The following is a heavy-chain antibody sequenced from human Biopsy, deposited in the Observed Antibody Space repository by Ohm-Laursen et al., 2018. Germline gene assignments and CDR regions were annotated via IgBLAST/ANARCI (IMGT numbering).Heavy chain of an antibody. CDR2: IIPIFGTA. V-gene: IGHV1-69*01. CDR1: GGTFNSHV. D-gene: IGHD1-20*01. CDR3: ARGPRGLVAITATAYYFDF. Sequence: SSVKVSCKVSGGTFNSHVITWVRQAPGQGPEWLGGIIPIFGTANYAQKFQGRVTITADESTNTAYMDLSSLTFDDSAVYYCARGPRGLVAITATAYYFDFWGQGNLVTVSS. J-gene: IGHJ4*02.